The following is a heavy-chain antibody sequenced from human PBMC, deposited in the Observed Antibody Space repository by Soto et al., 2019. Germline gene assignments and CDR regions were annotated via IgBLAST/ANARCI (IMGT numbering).Heavy chain of an antibody. J-gene: IGHJ6*02. CDR3: AREGLTGTIGLYYYYGMDV. V-gene: IGHV4-59*01. D-gene: IGHD1-7*01. CDR1: GGSISKYY. Sequence: SETLSLTCTVSGGSISKYYWSWIRQSPGKGLEWIGYIYYSGSTNYNPSLKSRVTISVDTSKNQFSLKLSSVTAADTAVYYCAREGLTGTIGLYYYYGMDVWGQGTTVTVSS. CDR2: IYYSGST.